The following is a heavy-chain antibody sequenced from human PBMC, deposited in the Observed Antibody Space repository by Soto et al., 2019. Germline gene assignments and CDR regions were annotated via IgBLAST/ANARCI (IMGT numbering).Heavy chain of an antibody. CDR1: GGSISSGGYY. D-gene: IGHD2-15*01. Sequence: PSETLSLTCTVSGGSISSGGYYWSWIRHHPGKGLEWIGYIYYSGSTYYNPSLKSRVTISVDTSKNQFSLKLSSVTAADTAVYYCAREGQAPGVADYWGQGTLVTVS. CDR2: IYYSGST. J-gene: IGHJ4*02. CDR3: AREGQAPGVADY. V-gene: IGHV4-31*03.